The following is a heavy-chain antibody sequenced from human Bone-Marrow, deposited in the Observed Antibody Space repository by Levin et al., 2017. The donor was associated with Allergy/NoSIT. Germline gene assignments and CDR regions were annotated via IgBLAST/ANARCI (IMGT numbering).Heavy chain of an antibody. CDR3: ARETIAAPPYNWFDT. J-gene: IGHJ5*02. CDR1: GFTFTIYD. Sequence: GESLKSSCKASGFTFTIYDIHWVRQAPGQGLEWVGRLNPNTGGTDSAQKFMGRVTMTRDTSTTTAFMELTRLRPDDTAIYYCARETIAAPPYNWFDTWGQGALVTVSS. D-gene: IGHD6-13*01. V-gene: IGHV1-2*06. CDR2: LNPNTGGT.